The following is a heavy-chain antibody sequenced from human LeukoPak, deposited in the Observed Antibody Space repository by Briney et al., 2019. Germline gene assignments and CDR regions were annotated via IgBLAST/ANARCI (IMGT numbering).Heavy chain of an antibody. CDR1: GFTFSSYA. Sequence: GGSLRLSCAASGFTFSSYAMSWVRQAPGKGLEWVSAISGSGGSTYYADSVKGRFTISRDNSKNTLYLQMNSLRAEDTAVYYCAILVDYYDSSGYEYWGQGTLVTVSS. J-gene: IGHJ4*02. CDR2: ISGSGGST. D-gene: IGHD3-22*01. V-gene: IGHV3-23*01. CDR3: AILVDYYDSSGYEY.